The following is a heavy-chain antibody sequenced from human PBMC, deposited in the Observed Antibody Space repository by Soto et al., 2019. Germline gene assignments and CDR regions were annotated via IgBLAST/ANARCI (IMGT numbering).Heavy chain of an antibody. CDR1: GCPFSSYA. Sequence: SVKVSCTASGCPFSSYAISWVRQAPGQGLEWIGGIIPIFGTANYAQKFQGRVTITADESTSTAYMELSSRRSEDTAVYHCARVSSPGGAFDIWAKGQWSPSPQ. CDR2: IIPIFGTA. D-gene: IGHD6-6*01. V-gene: IGHV1-69*13. CDR3: ARVSSPGGAFDI. J-gene: IGHJ3*02.